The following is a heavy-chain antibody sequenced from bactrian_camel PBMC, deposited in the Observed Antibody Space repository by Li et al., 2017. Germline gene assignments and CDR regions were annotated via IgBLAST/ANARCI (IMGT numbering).Heavy chain of an antibody. CDR1: GFARKKCD. J-gene: IGHJ4*01. V-gene: IGHV3S53*01. CDR3: AEDRFACLKGSHSGLVRNEYKV. CDR2: ITATGMI. D-gene: IGHD2*01. Sequence: HVQLVESGGGSVQAGGSLRLSCTAPGFARKKCDLAWYRQLEGKRRERVSQITATGMIIYADDVKGRFTLSIDRARDTVYLGMNSLLPEDTATYYCAEDRFACLKGSHSGLVRNEYKVWGQGTQVTVS.